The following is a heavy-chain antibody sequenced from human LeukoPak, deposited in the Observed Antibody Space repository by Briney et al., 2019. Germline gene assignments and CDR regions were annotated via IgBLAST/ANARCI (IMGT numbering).Heavy chain of an antibody. Sequence: SETLSLTCAVYGGSFSGYYWSWIRQPPGKGLEWIGYIYHSGSTYYNPSLKSRVTISVDRSKNQFSLKLSSVTAADTAVYYCARFGTPQLYDSGSYYFDYWGQGTLVTVSS. J-gene: IGHJ4*02. CDR3: ARFGTPQLYDSGSYYFDY. CDR2: IYHSGST. CDR1: GGSFSGYY. D-gene: IGHD3-22*01. V-gene: IGHV4-34*01.